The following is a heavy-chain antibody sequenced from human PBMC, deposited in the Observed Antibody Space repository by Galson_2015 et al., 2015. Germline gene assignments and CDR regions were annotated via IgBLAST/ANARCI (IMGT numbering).Heavy chain of an antibody. CDR2: ISWDGGST. J-gene: IGHJ6*02. Sequence: SLRLSCAASGFTFDDYTMHWVRQAPGKGLEWVSLISWDGGSTYYADSVKGRFTISRDNSKNSLYLQMNSLRTEDTALYYCAKAVWRKYCSGGSCYSRRDYYYGMDVWGQGTTVTVSS. V-gene: IGHV3-43*01. D-gene: IGHD2-15*01. CDR3: AKAVWRKYCSGGSCYSRRDYYYGMDV. CDR1: GFTFDDYT.